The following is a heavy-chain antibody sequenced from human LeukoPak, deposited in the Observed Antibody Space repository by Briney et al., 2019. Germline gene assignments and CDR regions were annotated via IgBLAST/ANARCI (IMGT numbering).Heavy chain of an antibody. CDR3: ARGITGISYYFDY. J-gene: IGHJ4*02. Sequence: PSETLSLTCAVYGGSFSGYYWSWIRQPPGKGLEWIGEINHSGSTNYNPSLKSRVTISVDTSKNQFSLKLGSVTAADTAVYYCARGITGISYYFDYWGQGTLVTVSS. CDR2: INHSGST. D-gene: IGHD1-20*01. V-gene: IGHV4-34*01. CDR1: GGSFSGYY.